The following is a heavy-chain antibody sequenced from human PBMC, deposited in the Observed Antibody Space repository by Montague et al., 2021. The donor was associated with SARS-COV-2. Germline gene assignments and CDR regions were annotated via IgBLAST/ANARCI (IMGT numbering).Heavy chain of an antibody. V-gene: IGHV4-39*01. Sequence: SETLSLTCSVSGDSISSSTNHWGWIPPPPGKGLEWIVSIHYSGRNYPTPPLKSRVTMYVDTSKNQFSLKLSSVTAADTAAYYCTRTADDSALAATFWGQGTLVTVSS. J-gene: IGHJ4*02. D-gene: IGHD6-19*01. CDR1: GDSISSSTNH. CDR2: IHYSGRN. CDR3: TRTADDSALAATF.